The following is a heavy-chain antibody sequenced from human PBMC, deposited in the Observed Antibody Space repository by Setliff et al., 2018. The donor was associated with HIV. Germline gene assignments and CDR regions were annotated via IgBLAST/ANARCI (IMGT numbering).Heavy chain of an antibody. CDR1: GGSFSDYY. J-gene: IGHJ6*03. Sequence: LSLTCAVYGGSFSDYYWSWIRQPPGKGLEWIGEINHSGSTNYNPSLKSRVTISVDTSKNQFSLKLTSVTAADTAVYYCARVRIGYYFQRPDYYYMDVWGKGTTVTVSS. D-gene: IGHD3-22*01. V-gene: IGHV4-34*01. CDR2: INHSGST. CDR3: ARVRIGYYFQRPDYYYMDV.